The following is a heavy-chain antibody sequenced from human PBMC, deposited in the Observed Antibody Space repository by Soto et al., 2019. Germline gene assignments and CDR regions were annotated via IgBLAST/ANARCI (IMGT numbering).Heavy chain of an antibody. D-gene: IGHD3-22*01. Sequence: SVKVSCKASGGTFSSYAISWVRQAPGQGLEWMGGIIPIFGTANYAQKFQGRVTITADESTSTAYMELSSLRSEDTAVYYCASASNYYDSSQYYFDYWGQGTLVTVS. V-gene: IGHV1-69*13. J-gene: IGHJ4*02. CDR1: GGTFSSYA. CDR3: ASASNYYDSSQYYFDY. CDR2: IIPIFGTA.